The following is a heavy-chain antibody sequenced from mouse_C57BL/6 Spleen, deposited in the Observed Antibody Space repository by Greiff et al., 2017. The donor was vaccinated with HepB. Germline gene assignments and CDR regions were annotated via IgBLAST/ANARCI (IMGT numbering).Heavy chain of an antibody. CDR3: TKATVVAGNWYFDV. V-gene: IGHV1-15*01. Sequence: SGAELVRPGASVTLSCKASGYTFTDYEMHWVKQTPVHGLEWIGAIDPETGGTAYNQKFKGKAILTADKSSSTAYMELRSLTSEDSAVYYCTKATVVAGNWYFDVWGTGTTVTVSS. CDR2: IDPETGGT. D-gene: IGHD1-1*01. J-gene: IGHJ1*03. CDR1: GYTFTDYE.